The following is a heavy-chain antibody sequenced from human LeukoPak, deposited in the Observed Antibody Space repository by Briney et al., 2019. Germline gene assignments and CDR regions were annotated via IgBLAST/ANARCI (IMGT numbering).Heavy chain of an antibody. CDR1: GYTFTSYD. CDR2: MNPNSGNT. CDR3: ARALGYCSGGSCYRYYFDY. Sequence: GASVKVSCKASGYTFTSYDINWVRQAPGQGLEWMGWMNPNSGNTGYAQKFQGRVTMTRNTSIGTAYMELSSLRSEDTAVYYCARALGYCSGGSCYRYYFDYWGQGTLVTVSS. J-gene: IGHJ4*02. D-gene: IGHD2-15*01. V-gene: IGHV1-8*01.